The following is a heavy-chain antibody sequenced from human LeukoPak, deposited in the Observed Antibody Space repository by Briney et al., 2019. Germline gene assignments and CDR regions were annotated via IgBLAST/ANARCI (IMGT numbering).Heavy chain of an antibody. Sequence: SETLSLTCTVSGYSISSGYYWGWIRQPSGKGLEWIGSIYHSGSTYYNPSLKSRVTISVDTSKNQFSLKLSSVTAADTAVYYCASWGRIAAAGPGGWFDPWGQGTLVTVSS. CDR1: GYSISSGYY. D-gene: IGHD6-13*01. CDR3: ASWGRIAAAGPGGWFDP. CDR2: IYHSGST. V-gene: IGHV4-38-2*02. J-gene: IGHJ5*02.